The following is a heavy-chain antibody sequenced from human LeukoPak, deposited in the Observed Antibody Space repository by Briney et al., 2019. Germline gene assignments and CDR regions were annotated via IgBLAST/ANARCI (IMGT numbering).Heavy chain of an antibody. V-gene: IGHV4-34*01. CDR3: ARLLGSSGYAGDWYFDL. Sequence: SETLSLTCAVYGGSFSGYYWSWIRQPPGKGLEWIGEINHSGSTNYNPSLRSRVTMSRDTSRNQFSLKLTSATAADTAVYYCARLLGSSGYAGDWYFDLWGPGALVTVSS. D-gene: IGHD3-22*01. CDR1: GGSFSGYY. CDR2: INHSGST. J-gene: IGHJ2*01.